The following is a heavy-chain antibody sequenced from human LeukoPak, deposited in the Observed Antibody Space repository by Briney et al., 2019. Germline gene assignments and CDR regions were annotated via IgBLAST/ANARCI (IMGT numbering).Heavy chain of an antibody. Sequence: GGSLRLSCAVSGLTFSSYNMNWVRQAPGKGLEWVSYISNSGSMIYYADSVKGRFTLSRDNAKNSLYLQMNSLRDEDTAVYYCARGPISGWSADYWGQGTLVTVSS. D-gene: IGHD6-19*01. CDR1: GLTFSSYN. CDR2: ISNSGSMI. J-gene: IGHJ4*02. V-gene: IGHV3-48*02. CDR3: ARGPISGWSADY.